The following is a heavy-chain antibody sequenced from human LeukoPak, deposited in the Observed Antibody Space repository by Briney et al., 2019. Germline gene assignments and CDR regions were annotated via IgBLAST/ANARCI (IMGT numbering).Heavy chain of an antibody. CDR3: ARGSMDGDYFDY. D-gene: IGHD2-21*01. Sequence: SETLSLTCTVSGDSISSSSYYWSWIRQPPGKGLEWIGEINHSGSTNYNPSLKSRVTISVDTSKNQFSLKLSSVTAADTAVYYCARGSMDGDYFDYWGQGTLVTVSS. V-gene: IGHV4-39*07. CDR1: GDSISSSSYY. J-gene: IGHJ4*02. CDR2: INHSGST.